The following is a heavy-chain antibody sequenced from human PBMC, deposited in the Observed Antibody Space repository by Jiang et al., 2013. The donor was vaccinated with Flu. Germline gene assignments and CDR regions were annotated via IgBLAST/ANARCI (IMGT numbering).Heavy chain of an antibody. Sequence: GAEVKKPGSSVKVSCKISGGTFSSFAISWVRQAPGQGLEWMGRIIPLIGLENYAQKLQGRVTMTADKSTNTAYLELSSLRSEDTAVYYCASANLNDAFDVWG. V-gene: IGHV1-69*04. CDR2: IIPLIGLE. CDR3: ASANLNDAFDV. CDR1: GGTFSSFA. J-gene: IGHJ3*01. D-gene: IGHD4/OR15-4a*01.